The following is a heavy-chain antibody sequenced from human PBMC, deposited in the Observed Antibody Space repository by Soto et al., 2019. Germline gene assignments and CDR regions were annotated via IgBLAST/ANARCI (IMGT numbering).Heavy chain of an antibody. D-gene: IGHD1-1*01. J-gene: IGHJ4*02. CDR2: IDPSDSYT. CDR3: ARRGGTTYFDY. CDR1: GYSFTTYW. V-gene: IGHV5-10-1*01. Sequence: PGESLKISCKGSGYSFTTYWINWVRQMPGKGLEWMGTIDPSDSYTNYSPSFQGHVTISLDKSISTAYLQWSSLKASDTAIYYCARRGGTTYFDYWGQGTLVTVSS.